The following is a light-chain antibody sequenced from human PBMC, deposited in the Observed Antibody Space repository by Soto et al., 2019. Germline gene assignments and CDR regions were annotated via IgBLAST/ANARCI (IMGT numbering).Light chain of an antibody. Sequence: IVLTQSPGTLSLSPGERATLSCRASQSVSYYLAWYQQKPGRAPRLLIYDASNRATGIPARFSGSGSGTDFTLTISSLEPEDFAVYYCQQRSNWPLITFAQATRLE. CDR3: QQRSNWPLIT. CDR2: DAS. J-gene: IGKJ5*01. CDR1: QSVSYY. V-gene: IGKV3-11*01.